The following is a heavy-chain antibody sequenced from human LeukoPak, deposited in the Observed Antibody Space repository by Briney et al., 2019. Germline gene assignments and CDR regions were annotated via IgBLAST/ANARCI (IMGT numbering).Heavy chain of an antibody. V-gene: IGHV3-23*01. CDR1: GFTFSNYA. D-gene: IGHD1-26*01. CDR3: AKESIAGATTHVFDI. CDR2: ISGRGGTT. J-gene: IGHJ2*01. Sequence: GGSLRLSCAASGFTFSNYAMSWVRQAPGRGLEWVSSISGRGGTTYYVDSVKGRFTISRDNSKNTLHLQMDSLRPEDTAVYFCAKESIAGATTHVFDIWGRGTLVTVSS.